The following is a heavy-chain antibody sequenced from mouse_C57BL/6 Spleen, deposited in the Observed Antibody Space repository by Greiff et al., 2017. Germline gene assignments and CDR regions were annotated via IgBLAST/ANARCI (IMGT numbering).Heavy chain of an antibody. Sequence: QVQLQQPGAELVKPGASVTMSCKASGYTFTSYWITWVKQRPGQGLEWIGEIYPGSGSTNYNEKFKSKATLTVDTSYSTAYMQLSRLTSEDSAVYYCAREGPYSNYDAYWYFDFWGTGTTVTVSS. CDR1: GYTFTSYW. D-gene: IGHD2-5*01. V-gene: IGHV1-55*01. J-gene: IGHJ1*03. CDR2: IYPGSGST. CDR3: AREGPYSNYDAYWYFDF.